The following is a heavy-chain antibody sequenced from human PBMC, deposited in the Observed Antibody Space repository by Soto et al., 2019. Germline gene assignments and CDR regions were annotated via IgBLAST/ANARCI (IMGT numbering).Heavy chain of an antibody. CDR3: ARQLSPYTYFDY. Sequence: QVQLVQSGAEVKKPGASVKVSCKASGYTFTGYYMHWVRQAPGQGLEWMGWINLNSGGTNYAQKFQGWVTMTRDTSISTAYMELSRLRSDDTAVYYYARQLSPYTYFDYWGQGTLVTVSS. CDR2: INLNSGGT. J-gene: IGHJ4*02. CDR1: GYTFTGYY. V-gene: IGHV1-2*04. D-gene: IGHD2-2*02.